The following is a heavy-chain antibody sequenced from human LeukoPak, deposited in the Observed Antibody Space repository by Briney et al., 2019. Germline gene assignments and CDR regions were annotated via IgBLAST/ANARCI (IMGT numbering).Heavy chain of an antibody. D-gene: IGHD6-13*01. CDR1: AGSLSSYY. J-gene: IGHJ3*02. V-gene: IGHV4-59*01. CDR3: ARDKGVDSSSWTGAFDI. CDR2: IYYSGST. Sequence: SETLTLTCTVSAGSLSSYYWSWIRQPPGKGLEWIGYIYYSGSTNYNPSLKSRVTISVDTSKNQFSLKLSSVTAADTAVYYCARDKGVDSSSWTGAFDIWGQGTMVTVSS.